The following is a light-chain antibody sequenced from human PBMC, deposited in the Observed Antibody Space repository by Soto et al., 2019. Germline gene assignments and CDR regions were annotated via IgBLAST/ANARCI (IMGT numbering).Light chain of an antibody. V-gene: IGKV3-20*01. CDR2: GVS. CDR1: QSVSSSY. CDR3: QQYSSSPWT. Sequence: EIVLTQSPGTLSLSPGERATLSCRASQSVSSSYLAWYQQKPGQAPRLLIYGVSSRATGIPDRFSGSGSGTDFTLTISRLDPEDFALYYCQQYSSSPWTFGQGTKVEIK. J-gene: IGKJ1*01.